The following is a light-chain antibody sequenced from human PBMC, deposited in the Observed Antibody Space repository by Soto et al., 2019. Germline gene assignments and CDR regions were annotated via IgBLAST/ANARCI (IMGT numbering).Light chain of an antibody. Sequence: QSALTQPPSVSAAPGQKVTISCSGSSSNIGNNYVSWYQQLPGTAPKLLIYDNNKRPSGIPDRFSGSKSGTSATLGITGLQTGDEADYYCGTWDSSLSAVVFGGGTTLTVL. CDR3: GTWDSSLSAVV. V-gene: IGLV1-51*01. CDR2: DNN. CDR1: SSNIGNNY. J-gene: IGLJ2*01.